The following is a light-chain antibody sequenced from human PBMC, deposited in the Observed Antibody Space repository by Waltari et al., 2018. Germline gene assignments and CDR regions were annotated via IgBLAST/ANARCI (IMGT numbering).Light chain of an antibody. CDR3: QQANSLPLT. Sequence: DIQMTQSPSSVSASVGDRVTITCRASQDIGSWLAWYQQKPGKAPKLLIYAASSLQGGVPSRFSGSGSVTDFTLTISSLQPEDFATYYCQQANSLPLTFGGGTKVEIK. CDR1: QDIGSW. J-gene: IGKJ4*01. V-gene: IGKV1D-12*01. CDR2: AAS.